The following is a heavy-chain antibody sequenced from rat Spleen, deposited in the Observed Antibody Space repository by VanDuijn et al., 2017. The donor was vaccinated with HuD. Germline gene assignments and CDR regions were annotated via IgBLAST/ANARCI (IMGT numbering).Heavy chain of an antibody. CDR2: ITNTGGST. CDR3: TRGDMYTTDWFAY. J-gene: IGHJ3*01. Sequence: EVQLVESGGGLVQPGRSLKLSCAASGFTFSSFPMAWIRQAPGKGLEWVASITNTGGSTYYPDSVKGRFTISRDNAKSTLYLQMNSLRSEDTATYYCTRGDMYTTDWFAYWGQGTLVTVSS. D-gene: IGHD1-6*01. CDR1: GFTFSSFP. V-gene: IGHV5-31*01.